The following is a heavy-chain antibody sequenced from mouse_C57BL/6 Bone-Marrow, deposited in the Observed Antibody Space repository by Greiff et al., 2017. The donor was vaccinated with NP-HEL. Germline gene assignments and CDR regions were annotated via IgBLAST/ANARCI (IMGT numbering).Heavy chain of an antibody. Sequence: EVKLMESGGGLVKPGGSLKLSCAASGFTFSSYAMSWVRQTPEKRLEWVATISDGGSYTYYPVNVKGRFTISRDNAKNNLYLQMSHLKSEDTAMYYCASLLWSFAYWGQGTLVTVSA. D-gene: IGHD2-1*01. J-gene: IGHJ3*01. CDR1: GFTFSSYA. CDR3: ASLLWSFAY. V-gene: IGHV5-4*03. CDR2: ISDGGSYT.